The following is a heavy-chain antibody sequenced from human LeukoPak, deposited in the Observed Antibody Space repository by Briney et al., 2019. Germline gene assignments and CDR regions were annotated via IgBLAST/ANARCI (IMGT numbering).Heavy chain of an antibody. D-gene: IGHD3-10*01. CDR1: GGTFSSYA. CDR3: ARRITPYYYGSGSYSPFDY. CDR2: IIPIFGTA. V-gene: IGHV1-69*13. Sequence: SVKVSCKDSGGTFSSYAISWVRQAPGQGLEWMGGIIPIFGTANYAQKFQGRVTITADESTSTAYMELSSLRSEDTAVYYCARRITPYYYGSGSYSPFDYWGQGTLVTVSS. J-gene: IGHJ4*02.